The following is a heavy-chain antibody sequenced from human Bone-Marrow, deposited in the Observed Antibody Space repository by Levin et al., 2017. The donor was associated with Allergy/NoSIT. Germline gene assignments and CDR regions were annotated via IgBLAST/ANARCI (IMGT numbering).Heavy chain of an antibody. CDR2: IYYSGST. V-gene: IGHV4-30-4*01. CDR1: GGSISSGDYY. J-gene: IGHJ3*02. Sequence: SQTLSLTCTVSGGSISSGDYYWRWIRQPPGKGLEWIGYIYYSGSTYHNPSLKSRVTISVDRSKNQFSLKLSSVTAADTAVYYCASCQGHHAFDIWGQGTMVTVSS. CDR3: ASCQGHHAFDI.